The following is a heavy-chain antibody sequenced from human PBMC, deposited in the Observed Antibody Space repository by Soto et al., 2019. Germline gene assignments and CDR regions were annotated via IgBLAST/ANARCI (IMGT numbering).Heavy chain of an antibody. Sequence: TSVKVSCKASGYTFTSYHMHWVRQAPGQGLEWMGIINPSGGSTSYAQKFQGRVTMTRDTSTSTVYMELSSLRSEDTAVYYCARILWFGELLDGEDAFDIWGQGTMVTVSS. V-gene: IGHV1-46*01. CDR2: INPSGGST. D-gene: IGHD3-10*01. CDR3: ARILWFGELLDGEDAFDI. CDR1: GYTFTSYH. J-gene: IGHJ3*02.